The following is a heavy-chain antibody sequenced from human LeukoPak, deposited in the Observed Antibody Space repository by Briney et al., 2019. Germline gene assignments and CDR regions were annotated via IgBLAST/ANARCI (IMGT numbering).Heavy chain of an antibody. CDR2: IYHSGST. CDR1: GYPISSGYY. D-gene: IGHD3-10*01. Sequence: PSETLSLTCAVSGYPISSGYYWGWIRQPPGKGLEWIGSIYHSGSTYYNPSLKSRVTISVDTSKNQFSLKLSSVTAADTAVYYCARVGTMVRGVSDYWGQGTLVTVSS. CDR3: ARVGTMVRGVSDY. V-gene: IGHV4-38-2*01. J-gene: IGHJ4*02.